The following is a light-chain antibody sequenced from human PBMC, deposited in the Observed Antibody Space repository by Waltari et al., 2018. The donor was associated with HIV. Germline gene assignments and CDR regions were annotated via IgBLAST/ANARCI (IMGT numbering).Light chain of an antibody. CDR1: QLGEKY. CDR3: QAWDNNTWM. J-gene: IGLJ3*02. Sequence: SYELIQPPSASVSPGQPASITCSGDQLGEKYPCWYQQRPGQSPVLVIYQDTKRPSGIPERFSASKSGNTATLTISGTQVMDEAHYYCQAWDNNTWMFGGGTKLTVL. CDR2: QDT. V-gene: IGLV3-1*01.